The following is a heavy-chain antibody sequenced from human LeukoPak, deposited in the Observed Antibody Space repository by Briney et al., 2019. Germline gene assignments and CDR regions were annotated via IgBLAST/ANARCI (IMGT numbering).Heavy chain of an antibody. J-gene: IGHJ4*02. D-gene: IGHD3-22*01. V-gene: IGHV4-30-4*08. CDR2: IYYSGST. CDR1: GGSISSGDYY. Sequence: SETLSLTCTVSGGSISSGDYYWSWIRQPPGKGLEWFGYIYYSGSTYYNPSLKSRVTISVDTSKNQFSLKLSSVTAADTAVYYCASVPYDSSGYYYFDYWGQGTLVTVSS. CDR3: ASVPYDSSGYYYFDY.